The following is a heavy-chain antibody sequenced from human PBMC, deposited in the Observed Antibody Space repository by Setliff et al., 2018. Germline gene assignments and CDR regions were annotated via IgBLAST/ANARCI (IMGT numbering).Heavy chain of an antibody. CDR2: IYYNGDT. D-gene: IGHD3-16*01. V-gene: IGHV4-59*01. J-gene: IGHJ2*01. CDR1: GGSISGYY. CDR3: VRGGSSVWAWYFDL. Sequence: SETLSLTCSVSGGSISGYYWNWLRQTPGKGLEWVGHIYYNGDTKYNPSLQSRVTMSVDTSKNQFSLKLTSVTAADTAVYYCVRGGSSVWAWYFDLGGRGTLVTVS.